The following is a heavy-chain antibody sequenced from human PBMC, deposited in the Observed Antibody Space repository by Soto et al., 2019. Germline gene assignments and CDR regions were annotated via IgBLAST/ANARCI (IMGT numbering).Heavy chain of an antibody. J-gene: IGHJ4*02. Sequence: QVQLVESGGGVVQPGRSLRLSCTASGCTFSSDGMHWVRQAPGKGLEWVATISYDGNNKYYADSVRGRFTISRDNSKNTLYLHLNSLRPADTAVLYCAKDGPGYANALYLVDFDFWGQGTRVIVS. CDR3: AKDGPGYANALYLVDFDF. CDR2: ISYDGNNK. CDR1: GCTFSSDG. D-gene: IGHD2-8*01. V-gene: IGHV3-30*18.